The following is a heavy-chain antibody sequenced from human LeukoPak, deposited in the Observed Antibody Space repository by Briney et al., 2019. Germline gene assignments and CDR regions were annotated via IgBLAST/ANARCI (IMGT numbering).Heavy chain of an antibody. J-gene: IGHJ5*02. Sequence: PSGGSLRLSCAASGFTFSDYYMSWIRQAPGKGLEWVSAISGSGGSTYYADSVKGRFTISRDNSKNTLYLQMNSLRAEDTAVYYCAKSKTMVRGGNWFDPWGQGTLVTVSS. CDR3: AKSKTMVRGGNWFDP. V-gene: IGHV3-23*01. D-gene: IGHD3-10*01. CDR1: GFTFSDYY. CDR2: ISGSGGST.